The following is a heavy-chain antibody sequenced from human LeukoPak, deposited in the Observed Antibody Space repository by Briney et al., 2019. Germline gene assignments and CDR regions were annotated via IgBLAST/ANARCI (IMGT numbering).Heavy chain of an antibody. CDR2: IIPIFGTA. D-gene: IGHD3-10*01. Sequence: GASVKVSCKASGGTFSSYAISWVRQAPGQGLEWMGGIIPIFGTANYAQKFQGRVTITADESTSTAYMELSSLRSEDTAVYYCARGGCSYGSGPGCLYWGQGTLVTVSS. CDR1: GGTFSSYA. V-gene: IGHV1-69*13. J-gene: IGHJ4*02. CDR3: ARGGCSYGSGPGCLY.